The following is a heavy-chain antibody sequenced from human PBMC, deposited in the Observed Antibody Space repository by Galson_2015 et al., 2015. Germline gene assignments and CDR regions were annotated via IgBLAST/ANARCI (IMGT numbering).Heavy chain of an antibody. V-gene: IGHV5-51*01. J-gene: IGHJ2*01. CDR3: ARLGVIVVADYFDL. Sequence: RGLEWMGIIYPSDSDTRYSPSFQGQVTISVDKSVSTAYLQWSSLKASDTAMYYCARLGVIVVADYFDLWGRGTLVTVSS. D-gene: IGHD6-19*01. CDR2: IYPSDSDT.